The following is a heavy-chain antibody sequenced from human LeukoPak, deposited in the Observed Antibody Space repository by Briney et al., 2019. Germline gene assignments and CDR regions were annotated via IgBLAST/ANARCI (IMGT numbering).Heavy chain of an antibody. D-gene: IGHD5-18*01. V-gene: IGHV3-7*01. J-gene: IGHJ4*02. CDR2: INQDGSEK. CDR1: GFTFSSYG. CDR3: ARDLSGIAGYTYGRGIDY. Sequence: GGSLRLSCAASGFTFSSYGMSWVRQAPGKGLEWVANINQDGSEKYYVDAVKGRFTISRDNAKTSLYLQMNSLRAEDTAVYYCARDLSGIAGYTYGRGIDYWGQGTLVTVSS.